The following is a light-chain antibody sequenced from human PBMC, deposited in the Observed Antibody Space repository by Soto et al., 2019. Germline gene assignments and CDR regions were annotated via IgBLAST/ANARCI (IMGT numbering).Light chain of an antibody. V-gene: IGKV3-11*01. CDR2: DTS. Sequence: PGERATLSCRASQSLSSSLAWYQQKPGQAPRVLIYDTSTRATGIPARFSGSGSGTDFTLTISSLEPEDSAVYYCHQRSNWWTFGQGTRAEIQ. CDR3: HQRSNWWT. J-gene: IGKJ1*01. CDR1: QSLSSS.